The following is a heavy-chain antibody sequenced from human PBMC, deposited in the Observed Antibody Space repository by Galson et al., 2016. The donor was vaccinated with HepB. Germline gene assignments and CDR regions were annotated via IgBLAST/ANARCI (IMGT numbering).Heavy chain of an antibody. J-gene: IGHJ6*02. D-gene: IGHD6-19*01. V-gene: IGHV3-15*07. CDR2: IKRKTDGGTT. CDR1: GFTFSNAW. Sequence: SLRLSCAASGFTFSNAWMNWVRQAPGKGLEWVGRIKRKTDGGTTYYAAPVKGRFIIPRDDSKNTLYLQMNSLKTEDTALYYCTTADISDWYGRDMVVWGQGTTVTVSS. CDR3: TTADISDWYGRDMVV.